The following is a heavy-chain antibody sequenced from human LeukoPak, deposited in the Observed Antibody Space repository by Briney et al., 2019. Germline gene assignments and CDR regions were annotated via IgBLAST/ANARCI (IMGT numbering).Heavy chain of an antibody. CDR2: IYTSGST. CDR1: GGSITSGSYY. V-gene: IGHV4-61*02. J-gene: IGHJ3*02. CDR3: ARHYTNYVGNDAFAI. Sequence: SQTLSLTCTVSGGSITSGSYYWSWIRQPAGKGLEWIGRIYTSGSTYYNPSLKSRVTISVDTSKNQFSLKLTSATAADTAVYYCARHYTNYVGNDAFAIWGQGTMVTVSS. D-gene: IGHD4-11*01.